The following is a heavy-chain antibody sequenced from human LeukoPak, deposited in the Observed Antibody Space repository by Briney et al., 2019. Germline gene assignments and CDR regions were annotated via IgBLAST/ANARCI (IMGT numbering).Heavy chain of an antibody. CDR2: ISGSGGST. CDR3: AKEGDVVVVPAAPLYYGMDV. J-gene: IGHJ6*02. Sequence: PGGSLRLSCAASGFTFSSYAMSWVRQAPGKGLEWVSAISGSGGSTYYADSVKGRFTISRDNSKNTLYLQMNSLRAEDTAVYYCAKEGDVVVVPAAPLYYGMDVWGQGTTVTGSS. CDR1: GFTFSSYA. V-gene: IGHV3-23*01. D-gene: IGHD2-2*01.